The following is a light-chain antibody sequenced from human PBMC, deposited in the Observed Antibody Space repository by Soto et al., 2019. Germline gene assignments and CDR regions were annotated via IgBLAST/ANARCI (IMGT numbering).Light chain of an antibody. J-gene: IGKJ2*03. CDR2: DTS. Sequence: TVLTQAPATQSLAHGERGTLTSRASQSVGGFLAWYQQKSGQAPRLLIYDTSKRATGIPARFSGSGSGTDFTLTISSLEPGDLASYPCQHRSHWSPRYSLGQGTRVDIK. V-gene: IGKV3-11*01. CDR1: QSVGGF. CDR3: QHRSHWSPRYS.